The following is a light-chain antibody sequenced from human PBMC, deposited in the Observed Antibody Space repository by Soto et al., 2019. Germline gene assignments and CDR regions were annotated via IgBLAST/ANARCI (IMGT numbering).Light chain of an antibody. J-gene: IGLJ1*01. V-gene: IGLV2-11*01. CDR2: DVS. CDR3: CSYAGSSLYV. CDR1: SSDVGAYNY. Sequence: QSALSQPRSVSGSPGQSVTISCTGTSSDVGAYNYVSWYQQHPGKAPKVMIYDVSKRPSGVPDRFSGSKSGNTASLTISGLQTEDEADYYCCSYAGSSLYVFGSGTKVTVL.